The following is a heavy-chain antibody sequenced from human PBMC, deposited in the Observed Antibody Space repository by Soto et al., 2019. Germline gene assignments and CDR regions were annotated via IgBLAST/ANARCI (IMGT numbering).Heavy chain of an antibody. CDR2: ITGSGSGYNT. J-gene: IGHJ6*02. Sequence: GGSLRLSCAASGFTFISYAISWVRLAPGKGLEWVSTITGSGSGYNTFYTDSVKGRFTISRDNSKNTLYLQMNSLRAEDTAVYYCAKDQAVVPAAPVDVWGQGTTVTVSS. V-gene: IGHV3-23*01. CDR3: AKDQAVVPAAPVDV. D-gene: IGHD2-2*01. CDR1: GFTFISYA.